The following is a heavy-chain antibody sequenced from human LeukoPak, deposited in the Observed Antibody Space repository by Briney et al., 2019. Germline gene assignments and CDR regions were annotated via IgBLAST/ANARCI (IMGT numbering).Heavy chain of an antibody. J-gene: IGHJ4*02. CDR2: LSRSTTII. Sequence: GGSLRLSCAASGFNFNICSMNWVRQAPGKGLEWISYLSRSTTIIYYADSVKGRFTISRDNAKNSLYLQMNSLRAEDTAMYHCARSGWYDDFDYLGQGTLVTVSS. D-gene: IGHD6-19*01. CDR3: ARSGWYDDFDY. CDR1: GFNFNICS. V-gene: IGHV3-48*01.